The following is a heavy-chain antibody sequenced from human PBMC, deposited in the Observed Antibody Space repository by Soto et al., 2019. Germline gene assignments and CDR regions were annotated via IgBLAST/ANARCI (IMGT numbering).Heavy chain of an antibody. V-gene: IGHV4-39*01. CDR2: IYYSGST. J-gene: IGHJ4*02. CDR1: GGSISSSSYY. Sequence: ETLSLTCTVSGGSISSSSYYWGWIRQPPGKGLEWIGSIYYSGSTSYNPSLKSRVTISVDTSKNQFSLRLSSVTAADTAVYYCARHRGYYDILTGYYTDLNFDSWGQGALVTVS. CDR3: ARHRGYYDILTGYYTDLNFDS. D-gene: IGHD3-9*01.